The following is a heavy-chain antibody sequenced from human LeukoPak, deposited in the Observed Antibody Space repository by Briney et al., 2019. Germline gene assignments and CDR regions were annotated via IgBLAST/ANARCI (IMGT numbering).Heavy chain of an antibody. Sequence: SETLSLTCAVYGGSFSGYYWSWIRQPPGKGLEWIGEINHSGSTNYNPSLKSRVTISVDTSKNQFSLKLSSVTAADTVVYYCARDGHYYDSSGYYPHLDYWGQGTLVTVSS. CDR3: ARDGHYYDSSGYYPHLDY. D-gene: IGHD3-22*01. V-gene: IGHV4-34*01. CDR1: GGSFSGYY. CDR2: INHSGST. J-gene: IGHJ4*02.